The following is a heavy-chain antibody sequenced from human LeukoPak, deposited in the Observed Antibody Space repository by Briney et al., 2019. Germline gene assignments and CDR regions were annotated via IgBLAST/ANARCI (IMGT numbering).Heavy chain of an antibody. CDR1: GYSLTSYW. J-gene: IGHJ4*02. Sequence: GESLKISCKGSGYSLTSYWIGWVRQMPGKGLEWMGIIYPGDSDTRYSPSFQGQVTISADKSISTAYLQWSSLKASDTAMYYRARPTSSTYCTGGVCYLVDYWGQGTLVTVSS. D-gene: IGHD2-8*02. V-gene: IGHV5-51*01. CDR3: ARPTSSTYCTGGVCYLVDY. CDR2: IYPGDSDT.